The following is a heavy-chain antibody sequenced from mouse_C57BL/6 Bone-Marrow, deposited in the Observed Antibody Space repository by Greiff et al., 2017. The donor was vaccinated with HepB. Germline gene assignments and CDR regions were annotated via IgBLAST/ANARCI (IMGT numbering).Heavy chain of an antibody. J-gene: IGHJ2*01. D-gene: IGHD1-1*01. CDR1: GYSFTDYN. CDR2: INPNYGTT. V-gene: IGHV1-39*01. CDR3: AREEILFITTVVAFDY. Sequence: VHVKQSGPELVKPGASVKISCKASGYSFTDYNMNWVKQSNGKSLEWIGVINPNYGTTSYNQKFKGKATLTVDQSSSTAYMQLNSLTSEDSAVYYCAREEILFITTVVAFDYWGQGTTLTVSS.